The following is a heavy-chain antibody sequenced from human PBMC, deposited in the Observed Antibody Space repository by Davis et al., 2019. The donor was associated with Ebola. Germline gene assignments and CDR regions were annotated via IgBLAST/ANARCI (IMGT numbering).Heavy chain of an antibody. CDR3: AKGWDSSGWQN. V-gene: IGHV4-39*01. D-gene: IGHD6-19*01. CDR2: IYYSGST. Sequence: SETLSLTCTVSGGSISSSSYYWGWIRQPPGKGLEWIGSIYYSGSTYYNPSLKSRVTISVDTSKNQFPLKLSSVTAADTAVYYCAKGWDSSGWQNWGPGILVTVSS. CDR1: GGSISSSSYY. J-gene: IGHJ4*02.